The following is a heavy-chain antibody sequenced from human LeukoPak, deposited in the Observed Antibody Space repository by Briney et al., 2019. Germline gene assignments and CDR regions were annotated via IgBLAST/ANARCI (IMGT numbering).Heavy chain of an antibody. V-gene: IGHV3-21*01. Sequence: PGGSLRLSCAASGFTFSSYSMNWVRQAPGKGLEWVSSISSSSSYIYYADSVKGRFTISRDNAKNSLYLQMNSLRAEDTAVYYCARDPVLLWFGEIDSWGQGTLVTVSS. J-gene: IGHJ4*02. CDR2: ISSSSSYI. CDR3: ARDPVLLWFGEIDS. D-gene: IGHD3-10*01. CDR1: GFTFSSYS.